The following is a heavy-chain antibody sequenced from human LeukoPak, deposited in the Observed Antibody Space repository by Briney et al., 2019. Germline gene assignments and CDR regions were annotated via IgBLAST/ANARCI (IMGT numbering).Heavy chain of an antibody. D-gene: IGHD6-13*01. V-gene: IGHV3-23*01. CDR3: AKDSESSSSFSPNIFVFGGFL. CDR2: ISNRGGRT. Sequence: PGGSLRLSCAASGFTFSSYAMSWVRQTPGKGLEWVSGISNRGGRTYYADSVKGRFTMSRDNSKNTLNLQMNSLRAEDTAVCYCAKDSESSSSFSPNIFVFGGFLWGQGTLVTVSS. J-gene: IGHJ4*02. CDR1: GFTFSSYA.